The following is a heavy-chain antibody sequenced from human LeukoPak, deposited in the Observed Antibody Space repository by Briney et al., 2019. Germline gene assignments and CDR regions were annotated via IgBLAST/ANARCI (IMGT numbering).Heavy chain of an antibody. D-gene: IGHD6-19*01. CDR3: ARVLQWLVAGAYYFDY. V-gene: IGHV3-7*01. CDR2: IKQDGSEK. J-gene: IGHJ4*02. CDR1: GFTFSSYG. Sequence: GGSLRLSCAASGFTFSSYGMHWVRQAPGKGLEWVANIKQDGSEKYYVDSVMGRFTISRDNAKNSLYLQMNSLRAEDTAVYYCARVLQWLVAGAYYFDYWGQGTLVTVSS.